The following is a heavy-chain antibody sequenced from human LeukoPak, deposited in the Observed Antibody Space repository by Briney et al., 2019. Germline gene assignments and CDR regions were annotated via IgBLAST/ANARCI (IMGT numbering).Heavy chain of an antibody. CDR1: GFTFSSYW. V-gene: IGHV3-21*01. J-gene: IGHJ4*02. D-gene: IGHD3-10*01. CDR3: ARGFDLGYYGSSTYSGFDC. Sequence: PGGSLRLSCAASGFTFSSYWMNWVRQAPGKGLEWVSSICSSSSYIYYADSVKGRFTISRDNAKNSLYLQMNRLRADDTAVYYCARGFDLGYYGSSTYSGFDCGGQRTLVSVSS. CDR2: ICSSSSYI.